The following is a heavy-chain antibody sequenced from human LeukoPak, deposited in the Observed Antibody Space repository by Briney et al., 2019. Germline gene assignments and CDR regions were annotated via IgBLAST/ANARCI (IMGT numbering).Heavy chain of an antibody. J-gene: IGHJ4*02. D-gene: IGHD3-22*01. CDR2: ISYDGSNK. CDR3: AKEGYYDSSGYDDY. CDR1: GFTFSSYG. Sequence: GGSLRLSCAASGFTFSSYGMHWVRQAPGKGLEWVAVISYDGSNKYYADSVKGRFTISRDNSKNTLYLQMNSLRAEDTAVYYCAKEGYYDSSGYDDYWGQGTLVTVFS. V-gene: IGHV3-30*18.